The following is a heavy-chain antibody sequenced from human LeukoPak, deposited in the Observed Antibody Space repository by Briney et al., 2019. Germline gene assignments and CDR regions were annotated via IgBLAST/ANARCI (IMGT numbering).Heavy chain of an antibody. D-gene: IGHD1-26*01. CDR3: ARVGSVVGAPYYYYGMDV. Sequence: SVRVSCKASGGTFSSYAISWVRQAPGQGLEWMGGIIPIFGTANYAQKFQGRVTITADESTSTAYMELSSLRSEDTAVYYCARVGSVVGAPYYYYGMDVWGQGTTVTVSS. CDR1: GGTFSSYA. CDR2: IIPIFGTA. J-gene: IGHJ6*02. V-gene: IGHV1-69*13.